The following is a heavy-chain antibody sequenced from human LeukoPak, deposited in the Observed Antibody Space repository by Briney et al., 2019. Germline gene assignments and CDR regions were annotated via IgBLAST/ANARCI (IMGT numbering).Heavy chain of an antibody. CDR2: INHSGST. D-gene: IGHD1-26*01. Sequence: PSETLSLTCAVYGGSFSGYYWSWIRQPPGKGLEWIGEINHSGSTNYNPSLKSRVTISVDTSKNQFSPKLSSVTAEDTAVYYCARFPELPDAFDIWGQGTMVTVSS. CDR1: GGSFSGYY. V-gene: IGHV4-34*01. J-gene: IGHJ3*02. CDR3: ARFPELPDAFDI.